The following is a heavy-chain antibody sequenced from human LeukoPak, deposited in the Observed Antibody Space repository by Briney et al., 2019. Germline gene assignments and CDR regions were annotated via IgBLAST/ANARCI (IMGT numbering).Heavy chain of an antibody. CDR2: INPSGGST. CDR1: GYTFTGYY. Sequence: ASVKVSCKASGYTFTGYYMHWVRQAPGQGLEWMGIINPSGGSTSYAQKFQGRVTMTRDTSTSTVYMELSSLRSEDTAVYYCASEGPHGEALTDYWGQGTLVTVSS. V-gene: IGHV1-46*01. D-gene: IGHD7-27*01. CDR3: ASEGPHGEALTDY. J-gene: IGHJ4*02.